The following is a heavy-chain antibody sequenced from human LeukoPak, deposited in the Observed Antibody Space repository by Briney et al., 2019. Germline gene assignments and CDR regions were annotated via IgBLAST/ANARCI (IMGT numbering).Heavy chain of an antibody. V-gene: IGHV4-59*01. CDR2: IYYSGST. Sequence: SETLSLTCTVSGGSISSYYWSWIRQPPGKGLEWIGYIYYSGSTNYNPSPKSRVTISVDTSKNQFSLKLSSVTAADTAVYYCARTYNWNGGVWFDPWGQGTLVTVSS. CDR3: ARTYNWNGGVWFDP. D-gene: IGHD1-20*01. J-gene: IGHJ5*02. CDR1: GGSISSYY.